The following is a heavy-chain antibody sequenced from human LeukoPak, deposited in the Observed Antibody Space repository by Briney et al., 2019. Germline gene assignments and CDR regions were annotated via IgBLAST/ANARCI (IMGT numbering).Heavy chain of an antibody. V-gene: IGHV4-59*01. J-gene: IGHJ4*02. CDR2: IYYSGST. CDR1: GGSISSYY. Sequence: SETLSLTCTVSGGSISSYYWSWIRQPPGKGLEWIGYIYYSGSTNYNPSLKSRVTISVDTSKNQFSLKLSSVTAADTAVYYCARKEYYDFWSGITGWGQGTLVTVSS. D-gene: IGHD3-3*01. CDR3: ARKEYYDFWSGITG.